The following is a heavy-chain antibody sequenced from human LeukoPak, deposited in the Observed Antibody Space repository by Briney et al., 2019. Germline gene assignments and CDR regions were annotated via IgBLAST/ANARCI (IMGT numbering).Heavy chain of an antibody. CDR1: GFTISSYG. V-gene: IGHV3-30*18. J-gene: IGHJ4*02. CDR3: AKAGQQLAFYYFDY. D-gene: IGHD6-13*01. Sequence: GGSLRLSCAASGFTISSYGMHWVRQAPGKGLEWVAVISYDGSKKYYADSVKGRFTISRDDSKNTLYLQMNSLRAEDTAVYYCAKAGQQLAFYYFDYWGQGTLVTVSS. CDR2: ISYDGSKK.